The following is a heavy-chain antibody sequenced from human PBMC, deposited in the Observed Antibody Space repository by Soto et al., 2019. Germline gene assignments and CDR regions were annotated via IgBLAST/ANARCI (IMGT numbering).Heavy chain of an antibody. Sequence: ASVKVSCKASGYTFTNYGINWVRQAPGQGLEWLGWVSAYDGSTRYAQKVQGRVTMTTDTSTSTVYMELRSLRSEDTAVYYCARERDYYDSSGYSTQAFDIWGQGTMVTVSS. CDR1: GYTFTNYG. D-gene: IGHD3-22*01. V-gene: IGHV1-18*01. J-gene: IGHJ3*02. CDR3: ARERDYYDSSGYSTQAFDI. CDR2: VSAYDGST.